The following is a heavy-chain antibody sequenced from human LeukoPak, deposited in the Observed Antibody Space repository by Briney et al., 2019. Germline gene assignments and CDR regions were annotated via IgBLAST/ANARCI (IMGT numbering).Heavy chain of an antibody. J-gene: IGHJ3*01. V-gene: IGHV3-72*01. CDR3: VRGYNSFDA. D-gene: IGHD3-10*01. CDR1: GFTFSNYW. Sequence: GGSLRLSCAASGFTFSNYWMNWVRQAPGKGLEWVARSRNKANGHTTEYAASVRGRFTISRDNSKSLLYLQVDSLRTEDTAVYYCVRGYNSFDAWGQGTMVTVSS. CDR2: SRNKANGHTT.